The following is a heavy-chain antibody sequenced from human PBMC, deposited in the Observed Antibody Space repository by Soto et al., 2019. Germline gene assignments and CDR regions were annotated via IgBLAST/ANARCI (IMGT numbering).Heavy chain of an antibody. Sequence: QMQLQESGPGLVKPSETLSLTCTVSGGSISSSNYHWGWIRQPPGKGLEWIGSMYYSGSAYYNPSXKXXVTISVDTSKNQFSLKLTSVTAADTAVYHCARHVANSPPGSWGQGTLVTVSS. CDR3: ARHVANSPPGS. CDR2: MYYSGSA. J-gene: IGHJ4*02. V-gene: IGHV4-39*01. CDR1: GGSISSSNYH. D-gene: IGHD1-26*01.